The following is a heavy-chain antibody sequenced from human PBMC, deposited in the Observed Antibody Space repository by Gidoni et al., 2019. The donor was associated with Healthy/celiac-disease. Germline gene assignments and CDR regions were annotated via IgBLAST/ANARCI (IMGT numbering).Heavy chain of an antibody. CDR2: IYYSGST. D-gene: IGHD6-19*01. Sequence: QVQLQESGPGLVKPSETLSLTCTVSGGSISSYYWSWIRQPPGKGLEWIGYIYYSGSTNYNPSLKSRVTISVDTSKNQFSLKLSSVTAADTAVYYCARVVYSSGWRTPTHYYYMDVWGKGTTVTVSS. CDR1: GGSISSYY. V-gene: IGHV4-59*01. CDR3: ARVVYSSGWRTPTHYYYMDV. J-gene: IGHJ6*03.